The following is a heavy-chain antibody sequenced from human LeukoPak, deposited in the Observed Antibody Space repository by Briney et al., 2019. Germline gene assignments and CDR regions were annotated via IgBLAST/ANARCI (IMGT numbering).Heavy chain of an antibody. J-gene: IGHJ6*03. V-gene: IGHV1-8*02. CDR2: MNPNSGNT. Sequence: ASVKVSCKASGYTFTSYGINWVRQATGQGLEWMGWMNPNSGNTGYAQKFQGRVTMTRNTSISTAYMELSSLRSEDTAVYYCARGRRGVIILPYYYYYMDVWGKGTTVTVSS. D-gene: IGHD3-10*01. CDR3: ARGRRGVIILPYYYYYMDV. CDR1: GYTFTSYG.